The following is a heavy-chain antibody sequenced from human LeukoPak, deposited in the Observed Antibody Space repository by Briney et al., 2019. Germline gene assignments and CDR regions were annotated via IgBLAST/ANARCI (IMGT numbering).Heavy chain of an antibody. J-gene: IGHJ4*02. V-gene: IGHV3-33*01. CDR3: ARDRAAADLDY. D-gene: IGHD6-13*01. CDR2: IWYDGSNK. CDR1: RFTLNSYG. Sequence: GGSRRLSCAASRFTLNSYGMQWARQAPGEGLEWVAVIWYDGSNKFYADSVKGRFTISRDNSKNTLYLQMNSLRAEGTAVYYCARDRAAADLDYWGQGTLVTVSS.